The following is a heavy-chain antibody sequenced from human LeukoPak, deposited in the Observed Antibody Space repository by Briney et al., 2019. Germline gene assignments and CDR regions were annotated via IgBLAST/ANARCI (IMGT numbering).Heavy chain of an antibody. Sequence: GGSLRLSCSASGFTFSSYSMNWVRQAPGKGLEWVSSISSSSSYIYYADSVKGRFTISRDNAKNSLYLQMNSLRAEDTAVYYCTREGETYYYDSSGYSDAFDIWGQGTMVTVSS. V-gene: IGHV3-21*01. J-gene: IGHJ3*02. CDR3: TREGETYYYDSSGYSDAFDI. D-gene: IGHD3-22*01. CDR1: GFTFSSYS. CDR2: ISSSSSYI.